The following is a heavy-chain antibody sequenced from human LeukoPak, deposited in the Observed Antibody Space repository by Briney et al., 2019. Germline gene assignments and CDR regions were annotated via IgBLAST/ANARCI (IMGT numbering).Heavy chain of an antibody. J-gene: IGHJ4*02. Sequence: GYIYYSGSTNYNPSLKSRVTISVDTSKNQFSLKLSSVTAADTAVYYCARSYSSSTDLLDYWGQGTLVTVSS. D-gene: IGHD6-13*01. V-gene: IGHV4-59*01. CDR3: ARSYSSSTDLLDY. CDR2: IYYSGST.